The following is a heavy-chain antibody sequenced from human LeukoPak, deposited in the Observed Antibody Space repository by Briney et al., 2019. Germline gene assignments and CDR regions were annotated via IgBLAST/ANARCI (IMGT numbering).Heavy chain of an antibody. Sequence: PGGSLRLSCAASGFTFSNVWMSWVRQAPGKGLEWVGRINSKTDGGTIDYVAPVKGRFSISRDDAKNTLYLQMNSLKTEDTAVYYCTTVPYNWNYLRSFYYMDVWGKGTTVTVSS. V-gene: IGHV3-15*01. CDR2: INSKTDGGTI. J-gene: IGHJ6*03. CDR3: TTVPYNWNYLRSFYYMDV. D-gene: IGHD1-7*01. CDR1: GFTFSNVW.